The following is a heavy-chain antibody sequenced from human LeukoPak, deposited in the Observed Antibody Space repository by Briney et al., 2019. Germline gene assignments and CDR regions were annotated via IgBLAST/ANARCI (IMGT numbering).Heavy chain of an antibody. CDR2: FDPEDGET. CDR1: GYTLTELS. V-gene: IGHV1-24*01. D-gene: IGHD4-17*01. J-gene: IGHJ6*02. Sequence: EASVKASCKVSGYTLTELSMHWVRQAPGKGLEWMGGFDPEDGETIYAQKFQGRVTMTEDTSTDTAYMELSSLRSEDTAVYYCATGGTVTTVAYYYYGMDVWGQGTTVTVSS. CDR3: ATGGTVTTVAYYYYGMDV.